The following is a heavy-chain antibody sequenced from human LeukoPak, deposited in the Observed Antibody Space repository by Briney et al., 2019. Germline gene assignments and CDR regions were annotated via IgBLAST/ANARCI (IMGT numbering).Heavy chain of an antibody. CDR2: IYYGGNT. J-gene: IGHJ6*03. CDR3: ASWGRVVVLYYYYYYMDV. V-gene: IGHV4-39*07. D-gene: IGHD2-15*01. CDR1: GGSISSSRYY. Sequence: SETLSLTCTVSGGSISSSRYYWAWIRQPPGKGPEWIGSIYYGGNTYYNQSLKSRVTISVDTSKNQFSLKLSSVTAADTAVYYCASWGRVVVLYYYYYYMDVWGKGTTVTVSS.